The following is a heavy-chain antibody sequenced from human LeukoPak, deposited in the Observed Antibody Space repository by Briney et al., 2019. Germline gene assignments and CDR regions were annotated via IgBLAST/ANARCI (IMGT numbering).Heavy chain of an antibody. CDR3: ARVMGIAAAGY. CDR1: GGSISGSSYY. V-gene: IGHV4-39*07. CDR2: IYYSGST. D-gene: IGHD6-13*01. Sequence: SETLSLTCTVSGGSISGSSYYWGWIRQPPGKGLEWIGSIYYSGSTYYNPSLKSRVTISVDTSKNQFSLKLSSVTAADTAVYYCARVMGIAAAGYWGQGTLVTVSS. J-gene: IGHJ4*02.